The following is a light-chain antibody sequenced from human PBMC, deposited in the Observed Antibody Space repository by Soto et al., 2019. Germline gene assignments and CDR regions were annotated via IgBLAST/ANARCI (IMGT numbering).Light chain of an antibody. J-gene: IGKJ1*01. Sequence: DIQMTQSPSSLSASVGDRVTITCRASQSISSYLNWYQQKPGKAPKLLIFAASTLQGGVPSRFSGSGSGTDFTLTITSLQREDVATYYCQQSYSTPVTFGQGTKVDIK. V-gene: IGKV1-39*01. CDR3: QQSYSTPVT. CDR1: QSISSY. CDR2: AAS.